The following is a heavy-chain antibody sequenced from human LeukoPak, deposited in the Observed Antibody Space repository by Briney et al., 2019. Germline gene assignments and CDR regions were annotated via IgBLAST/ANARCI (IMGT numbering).Heavy chain of an antibody. J-gene: IGHJ1*01. V-gene: IGHV3-74*01. CDR1: GFALSDSW. Sequence: GGSLRLSCVASGFALSDSWMHWVRQTPGKGLAWVSHISPDGTVTNYADFVKGRFIISRDNARNTVFLQINSLRAEDTSVYFCARDVGFSPDRWGQGTLVTVSS. CDR3: ARDVGFSPDR. D-gene: IGHD1-14*01. CDR2: ISPDGTVT.